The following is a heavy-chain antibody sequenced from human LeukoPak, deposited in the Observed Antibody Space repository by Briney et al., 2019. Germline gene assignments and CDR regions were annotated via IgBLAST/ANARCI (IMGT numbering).Heavy chain of an antibody. J-gene: IGHJ4*02. CDR3: ARTWIQLWLLYY. V-gene: IGHV4-59*05. D-gene: IGHD5-18*01. CDR1: GGSISSYY. CDR2: IYYSGST. Sequence: SETLSLTCTVSGGSISSYYWSWIRQPPGKGLEWIGSIYYSGSTYYNPSLKSRVTISVDTSKNQFSLKLSSVTAADTAVYYCARTWIQLWLLYYWGQGTLVTVSS.